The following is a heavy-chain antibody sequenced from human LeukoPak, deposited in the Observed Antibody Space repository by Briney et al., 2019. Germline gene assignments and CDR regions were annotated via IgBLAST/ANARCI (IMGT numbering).Heavy chain of an antibody. CDR3: ARSQQLVRRYFDY. CDR1: GGTFSSYA. Sequence: SVKVSCKASGGTFSSYAISWVRQAPGQGFEWMGGIIPIFGTANYAQKFQGRVTITADKSTSTAYMELSSLRSEDTAVYYCARSQQLVRRYFDYWGQGTLVTVSS. V-gene: IGHV1-69*06. D-gene: IGHD6-13*01. CDR2: IIPIFGTA. J-gene: IGHJ4*02.